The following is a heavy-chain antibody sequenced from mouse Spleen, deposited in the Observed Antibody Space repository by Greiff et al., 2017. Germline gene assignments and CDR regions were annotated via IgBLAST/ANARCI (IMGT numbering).Heavy chain of an antibody. Sequence: EVKLVESGGGLVKLGGSLKLSCAASGFTFSSYAMSWVRQTPEKRLEWVATISSGGGNTYYPDSVKGRFTISRDNAKNTLYLQMSSLKSEDTAMYYCARTTVVAPTAFYFDYWGQGTTLTVSS. V-gene: IGHV5-9*04. J-gene: IGHJ2*01. CDR2: ISSGGGNT. D-gene: IGHD1-1*01. CDR3: ARTTVVAPTAFYFDY. CDR1: GFTFSSYA.